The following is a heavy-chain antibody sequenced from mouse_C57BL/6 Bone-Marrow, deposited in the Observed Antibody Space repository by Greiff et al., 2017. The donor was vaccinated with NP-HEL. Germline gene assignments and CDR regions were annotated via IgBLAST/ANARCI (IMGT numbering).Heavy chain of an antibody. Sequence: EVKLEESGPGLVKPSQSLSLTCSVTGYSITSGYYWNWIRRFPGNKLEWVGSISYDGSNNYSPSPKNRISITRDTSKNQFFLKLNSVTAEDTATYYCARAYGNYLDYWGQGTTLTVSS. CDR1: GYSITSGYY. CDR2: ISYDGSN. CDR3: ARAYGNYLDY. D-gene: IGHD2-10*02. V-gene: IGHV3-6*01. J-gene: IGHJ2*01.